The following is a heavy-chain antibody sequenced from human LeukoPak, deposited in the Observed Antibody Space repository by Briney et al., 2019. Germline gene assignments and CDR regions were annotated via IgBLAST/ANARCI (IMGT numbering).Heavy chain of an antibody. V-gene: IGHV4-30-2*01. CDR1: GGSISSGGYS. CDR2: IYHSGST. CDR3: ARETVVPAAYFDY. D-gene: IGHD2-2*01. J-gene: IGHJ4*02. Sequence: PSETLSLTCAVSGGSISSGGYSCSWIRHPPGKGLEWIGYIYHSGSTYYNPSLKSRVTISVDRSKNQFSLKLSSVTAADTAVYYCARETVVPAAYFDYWGQGTLVTVSS.